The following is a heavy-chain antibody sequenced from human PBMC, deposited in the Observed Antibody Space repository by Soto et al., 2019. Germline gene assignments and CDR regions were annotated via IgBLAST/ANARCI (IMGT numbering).Heavy chain of an antibody. J-gene: IGHJ5*02. CDR2: MSPNNGNT. V-gene: IGHV1-18*04. CDR1: GYTFSTFG. CDR3: ARDPGGATGFDP. D-gene: IGHD1-1*01. Sequence: QVQLVQSGAEVKKPGASVKVSCKASGYTFSTFGISWVRQAPGQGLEWLGWMSPNNGNTNYARKFQGIVTMTTDTSTRTADMELRSLKSDDTAVYYCARDPGGATGFDPWGQGTLVTVSS.